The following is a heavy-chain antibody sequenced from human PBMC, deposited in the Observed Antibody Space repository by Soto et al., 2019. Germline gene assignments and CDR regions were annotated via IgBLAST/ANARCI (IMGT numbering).Heavy chain of an antibody. CDR2: IYPGDSDT. J-gene: IGHJ6*02. V-gene: IGHV5-51*01. CDR3: ARHSGVLRYFDWLHGYYYYGMDV. Sequence: PGESLKISCKGSGYSFTSYWIGWVRQMPGKGLEWMGIIYPGDSDTRYSPSFQGQVTISADKSISTAYLQWSSLKASDTAMYYCARHSGVLRYFDWLHGYYYYGMDVWGQGTTVTVSS. D-gene: IGHD3-9*01. CDR1: GYSFTSYW.